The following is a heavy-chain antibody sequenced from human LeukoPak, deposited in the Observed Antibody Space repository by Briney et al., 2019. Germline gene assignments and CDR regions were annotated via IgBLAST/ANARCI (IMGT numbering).Heavy chain of an antibody. Sequence: SETLSLTCTVSGGSISSSSYYWGWIRQPPGKGLKWIGSIYYSGSTYYNPSLKSRVTISVDTSKNQFSLKLSSVTAADTAVYYCARDREDFWSGYSVDPWGQGTLVTVSS. CDR2: IYYSGST. CDR1: GGSISSSSYY. D-gene: IGHD3-3*01. CDR3: ARDREDFWSGYSVDP. J-gene: IGHJ5*02. V-gene: IGHV4-39*07.